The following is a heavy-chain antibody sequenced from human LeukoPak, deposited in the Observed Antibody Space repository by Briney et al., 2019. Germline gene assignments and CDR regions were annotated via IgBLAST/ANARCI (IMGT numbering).Heavy chain of an antibody. D-gene: IGHD3-10*01. J-gene: IGHJ4*02. CDR1: GFTFSSYA. CDR3: AKPSRGDGFDY. V-gene: IGHV3-23*01. Sequence: GGSLPLTCPASGFTFSSYAMSWLRQPPGKGLEWVSAISGSGGSTYYADSVRGRFTISRDNYNNTLYLQMNSLTAEDTAVYYCAKPSRGDGFDYWGQGTLVTVSS. CDR2: ISGSGGST.